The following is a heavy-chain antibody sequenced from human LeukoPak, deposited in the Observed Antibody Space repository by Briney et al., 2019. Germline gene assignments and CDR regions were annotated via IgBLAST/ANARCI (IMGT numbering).Heavy chain of an antibody. CDR3: ARVTYGDFPSFYFDF. CDR1: GFTFSSYW. Sequence: GGSLRLCCAVSGFTFSSYWMSWVRQAPGKGLEWVANIKQDGSEKNYVNSVKGRFTISRDNAKNSLSLQMNSLRAEDTAVFYCARVTYGDFPSFYFDFWGQGTLVTVSS. J-gene: IGHJ4*02. V-gene: IGHV3-7*01. CDR2: IKQDGSEK. D-gene: IGHD4-17*01.